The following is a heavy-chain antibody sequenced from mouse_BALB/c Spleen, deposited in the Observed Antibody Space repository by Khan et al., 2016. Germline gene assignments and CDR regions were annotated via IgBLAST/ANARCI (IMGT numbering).Heavy chain of an antibody. CDR2: IWGGGRT. CDR1: GFSLTGYG. CDR3: SSDYDGFGY. Sequence: QVQLKESGPGLVAPSQSLSITCTVSGFSLTGYGVNWVRQPPGKGLEWLGKIWGGGRTDYNSALKSRVSISKDNSKSQVFVKMNSLQTDDTANYYCSSDYDGFGYWGQGTVVIVSA. V-gene: IGHV2-6-7*01. J-gene: IGHJ3*01. D-gene: IGHD2-12*01.